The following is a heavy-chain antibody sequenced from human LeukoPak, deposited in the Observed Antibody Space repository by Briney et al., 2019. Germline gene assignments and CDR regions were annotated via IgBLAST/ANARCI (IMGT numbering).Heavy chain of an antibody. V-gene: IGHV4-59*01. CDR1: DDSISDYY. D-gene: IGHD3-16*01. CDR2: FYNSGRS. Sequence: PSQTLSLTCSVSDDSISDYYRGWIRQPPGKGLEWIGYFYNSGRSTYNPSLKSRVTISADTSKNHFSLKLNSVTTADTAVYYCTRGAGWLIDYWGQGILVTVSS. J-gene: IGHJ4*02. CDR3: TRGAGWLIDY.